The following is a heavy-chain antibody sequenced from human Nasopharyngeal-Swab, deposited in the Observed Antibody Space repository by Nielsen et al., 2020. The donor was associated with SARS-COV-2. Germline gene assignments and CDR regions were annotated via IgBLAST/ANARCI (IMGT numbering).Heavy chain of an antibody. J-gene: IGHJ5*02. Sequence: WIRQPPGKGLEWVSVIYSGGSTYYADSVKGRFTISRDNSKNTLYLQMSSLRAEDTAVYYCARERGVAAAGTWFDPWGQGTLVTVSS. V-gene: IGHV3-53*01. D-gene: IGHD6-13*01. CDR2: IYSGGST. CDR3: ARERGVAAAGTWFDP.